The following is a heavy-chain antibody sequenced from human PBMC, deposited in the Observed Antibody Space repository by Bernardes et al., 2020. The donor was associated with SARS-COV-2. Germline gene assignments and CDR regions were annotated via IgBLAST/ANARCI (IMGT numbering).Heavy chain of an antibody. Sequence: SEPLSLTCTVSGGSISSYYWSWIRQPPGKGLEWIGYIYYSGSTNYNPSLKSRVTISVDTSKNQFSLKLSSVTAADTAVYYCASRDGYNGRLDYWGQGTLVTVSS. D-gene: IGHD5-12*01. V-gene: IGHV4-59*01. CDR1: GGSISSYY. CDR2: IYYSGST. CDR3: ASRDGYNGRLDY. J-gene: IGHJ4*02.